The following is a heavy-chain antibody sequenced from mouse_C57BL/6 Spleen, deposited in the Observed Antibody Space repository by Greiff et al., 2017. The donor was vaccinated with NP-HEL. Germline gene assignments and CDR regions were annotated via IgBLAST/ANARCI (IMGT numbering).Heavy chain of an antibody. Sequence: EVKVVESGGGLVKPGGSLKLSCAASGFTFSDYGMHWVRQAPEKGLEWVAYISSGSSTIYYADTVKGRFTISRDNAKNTLFLQMTSLRSEDTAMYYRAREPYGSSYYFDYWGQGTTLTVSS. D-gene: IGHD1-1*01. CDR3: AREPYGSSYYFDY. V-gene: IGHV5-17*01. CDR2: ISSGSSTI. CDR1: GFTFSDYG. J-gene: IGHJ2*01.